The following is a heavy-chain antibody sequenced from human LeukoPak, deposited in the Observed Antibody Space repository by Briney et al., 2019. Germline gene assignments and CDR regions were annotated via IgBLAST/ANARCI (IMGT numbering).Heavy chain of an antibody. Sequence: GGSLRLSCAASGFTFDDYAMHWVRQAPGKGLEWVSLISWDGGSKYYADSVKGRFTISRDNSKNSLYLQMNSLRAEDTALYYCAKDIGYSSSWYGMDVWGKGTTVTVSS. V-gene: IGHV3-43D*04. J-gene: IGHJ6*04. D-gene: IGHD6-13*01. CDR2: ISWDGGSK. CDR1: GFTFDDYA. CDR3: AKDIGYSSSWYGMDV.